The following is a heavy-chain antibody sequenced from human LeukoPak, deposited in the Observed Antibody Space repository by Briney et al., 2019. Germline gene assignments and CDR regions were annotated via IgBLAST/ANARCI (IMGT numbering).Heavy chain of an antibody. CDR1: GGTFSSYA. Sequence: SVKVSCKDSGGTFSSYAISWVRQAPGQGLEWMGRIIPIFGTANYAQKFLGRVTITTDESTSTAYMELSSLRSEDTAVYYCARDLGYCSGGSCRIFDYWGQGTLVTVSS. CDR2: IIPIFGTA. CDR3: ARDLGYCSGGSCRIFDY. V-gene: IGHV1-69*05. J-gene: IGHJ4*02. D-gene: IGHD2-15*01.